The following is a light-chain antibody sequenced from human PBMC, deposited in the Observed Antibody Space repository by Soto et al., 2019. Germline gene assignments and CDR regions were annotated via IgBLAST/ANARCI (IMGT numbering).Light chain of an antibody. Sequence: DIVMTQSPDSLAVSLGERATINCKSSQSVLYSSNNKNYLAWYQQKPGQPPKLLMYWASTRESGVPDRFSGSGSGTDFTLTISSLQAEDVAVYYCQQYYSTPTFGPGTKVDIK. V-gene: IGKV4-1*01. CDR3: QQYYSTPT. CDR2: WAS. J-gene: IGKJ3*01. CDR1: QSVLYSSNNKNY.